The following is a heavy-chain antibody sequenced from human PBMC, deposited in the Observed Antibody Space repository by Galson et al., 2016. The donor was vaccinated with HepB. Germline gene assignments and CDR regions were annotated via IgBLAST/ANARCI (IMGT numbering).Heavy chain of an antibody. J-gene: IGHJ5*02. CDR2: IYWDDDK. CDR3: AHRHVIDYGDFWFDP. Sequence: PALVKPTQTLTLTCTFSGFSLNTRGVGVGWIRLPPGKALEWLALIYWDDDKRYSPSLKSRLTITRDTSKNQVVLTMTNMDPVDTATYYCAHRHVIDYGDFWFDPWGQGTLVTVSS. V-gene: IGHV2-5*02. D-gene: IGHD4-17*01. CDR1: GFSLNTRGVG.